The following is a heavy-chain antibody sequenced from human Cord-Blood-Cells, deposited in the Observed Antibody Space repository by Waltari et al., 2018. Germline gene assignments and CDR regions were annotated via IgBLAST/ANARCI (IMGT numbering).Heavy chain of an antibody. CDR2: ISGRGGST. J-gene: IGHJ4*02. Sequence: EVQLLESGGGLVQPGGSLRLSCAASGFTFSSHAMSWVRQAPGKGLEWVSAISGRGGSTYYADSVKGRFTISRDNSKNTLYLQMNSLRAEDTAVYYCAKDHYYDSSGYYGWGQGTLVTVSS. V-gene: IGHV3-23*01. D-gene: IGHD3-22*01. CDR1: GFTFSSHA. CDR3: AKDHYYDSSGYYG.